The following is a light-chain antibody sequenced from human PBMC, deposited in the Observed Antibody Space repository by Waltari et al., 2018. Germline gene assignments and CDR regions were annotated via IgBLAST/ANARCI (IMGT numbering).Light chain of an antibody. CDR3: QQYNNWPIT. Sequence: EIVMTQSPATLSVSPGERAALSCRASQTINSHLAWYQLKPGQAPRLLMSRASTRATGIPARFSGSGSETEFTLTISSLQSEDFAVYSCQQYNNWPITFGQGTRLEIK. J-gene: IGKJ5*01. CDR1: QTINSH. V-gene: IGKV3-15*01. CDR2: RAS.